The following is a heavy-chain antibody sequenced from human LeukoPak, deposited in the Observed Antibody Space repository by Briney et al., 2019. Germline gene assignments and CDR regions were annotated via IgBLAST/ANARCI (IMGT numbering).Heavy chain of an antibody. D-gene: IGHD3-3*01. J-gene: IGHJ5*02. V-gene: IGHV4-34*01. Sequence: SETLSLTCAVYGGSFSGYYWSWIRQPPGKGLEWIGEINHSGSTNYNPSLKSRVTISVDTSKNQFSLKLSSVTAADTAVYYCARVQSPQRGYDFWSGYPLGFDPWGQGTLVTVSS. CDR2: INHSGST. CDR1: GGSFSGYY. CDR3: ARVQSPQRGYDFWSGYPLGFDP.